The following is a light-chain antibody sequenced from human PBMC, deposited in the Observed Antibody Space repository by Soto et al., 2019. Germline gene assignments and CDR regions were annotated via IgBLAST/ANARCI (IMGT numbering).Light chain of an antibody. CDR2: RNN. J-gene: IGLJ3*02. V-gene: IGLV1-47*01. CDR3: AAWDDSLSGQGV. CDR1: SSNIGSNY. Sequence: QPVLTQPPSASGTPGQRVTISCSGSSSNIGSNYVYWYQQLPGTAPKLLIYRNNQRPSGVPDRISGSKSGTSASLAISGLRSEDEADYYCAAWDDSLSGQGVFGGGTKLTVL.